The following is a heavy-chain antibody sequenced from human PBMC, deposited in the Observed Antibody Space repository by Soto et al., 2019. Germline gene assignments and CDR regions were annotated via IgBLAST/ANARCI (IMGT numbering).Heavy chain of an antibody. V-gene: IGHV1-69*13. CDR2: IIPIFGTA. Sequence: ASVKVSCKASGGTFSSYAISWVRQAPGQGLEWMGGIIPIFGTANYAQKFQGRVTITADESTSTAYMELSSLRSEDTAVYYCAREFYDSSGYYSHSAKYFQHWGQGTLVTVPS. CDR1: GGTFSSYA. CDR3: AREFYDSSGYYSHSAKYFQH. D-gene: IGHD3-22*01. J-gene: IGHJ1*01.